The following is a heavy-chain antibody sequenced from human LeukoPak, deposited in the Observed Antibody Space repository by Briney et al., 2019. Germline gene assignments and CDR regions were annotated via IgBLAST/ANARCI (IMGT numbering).Heavy chain of an antibody. D-gene: IGHD6-13*01. CDR1: EYSFTSYW. J-gene: IGHJ4*02. V-gene: IGHV5-51*01. CDR2: ILPGDSHT. Sequence: GESLKISCKGSEYSFTSYWIGWVRQMPGKGLEWMGIILPGDSHTKYSPSFQGQVTISADKSINTAYLQWSSLKASDTAMYYCARHRGQQLIDYFDYWGQGTLVTVSS. CDR3: ARHRGQQLIDYFDY.